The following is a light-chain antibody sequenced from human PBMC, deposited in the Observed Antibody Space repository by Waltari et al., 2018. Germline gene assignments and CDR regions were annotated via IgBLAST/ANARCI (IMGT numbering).Light chain of an antibody. J-gene: IGLJ3*02. CDR1: RSNTGSDY. CDR3: AAWDDSLSGWV. V-gene: IGLV1-47*01. Sequence: QSVLTQPPSASGTPGQRVTISCSGSRSNTGSDYVYWYQQLPGTAPKLLIYRDNQRPSGVPDRFSGSNSGTSASLAISGLRSEDEADYYCAAWDDSLSGWVFGGGTKLTVL. CDR2: RDN.